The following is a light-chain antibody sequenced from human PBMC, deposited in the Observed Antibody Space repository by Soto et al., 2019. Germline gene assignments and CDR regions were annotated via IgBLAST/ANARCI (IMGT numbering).Light chain of an antibody. CDR1: QSVSSIY. V-gene: IGKV3-20*01. Sequence: IVLTQSPGTRSLSPGERATLSCRASQSVSSIYLAWYQQKPGQAPRLLIYGASSRATGIPDRFSGSVSGTDCTLTISRLETEDGSVYYCQQYGSSPWTFGQGTKVDIK. J-gene: IGKJ1*01. CDR3: QQYGSSPWT. CDR2: GAS.